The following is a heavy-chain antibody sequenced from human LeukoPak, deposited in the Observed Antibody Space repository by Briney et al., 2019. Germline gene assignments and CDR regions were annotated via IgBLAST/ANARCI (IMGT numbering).Heavy chain of an antibody. Sequence: PSETLSLTCTVSGGSISSYYWSWIRQPPGKGLEWIGYIYYSGSTNYNPSLKSRVTISVDTSKKQCSLKLSSVTAADTAVYYCAAQGGEQWVNWFDPWGQGTLVTVSS. V-gene: IGHV4-59*01. D-gene: IGHD6-19*01. CDR1: GGSISSYY. J-gene: IGHJ5*02. CDR3: AAQGGEQWVNWFDP. CDR2: IYYSGST.